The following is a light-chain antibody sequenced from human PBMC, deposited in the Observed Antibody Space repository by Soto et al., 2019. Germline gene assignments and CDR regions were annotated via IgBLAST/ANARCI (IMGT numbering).Light chain of an antibody. CDR1: QSVSNNY. CDR3: QQYGDSPLT. J-gene: IGKJ3*01. CDR2: GAS. Sequence: EIVLPQSPGPLSLSPGERATLSCMASQSVSNNYLAWYQQKPGQAPRLLIYGASSRATGIPDRFSGSGSGTDFALTISRLEPEDFGVYYCQQYGDSPLTSGPGTKVDI. V-gene: IGKV3-20*01.